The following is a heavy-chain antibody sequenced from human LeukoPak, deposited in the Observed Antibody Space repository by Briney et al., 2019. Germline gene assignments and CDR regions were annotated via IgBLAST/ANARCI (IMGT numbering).Heavy chain of an antibody. D-gene: IGHD6-13*01. V-gene: IGHV4-39*07. CDR3: ARVYYSNSYDYWYFDL. CDR1: GGSINSRMFY. Sequence: SETLSLTCSVSGGSINSRMFYWAWIRQPPGKGLEWIASIYYTWDTYYSPSLRSRVIMSLDTSKNQFSLRLTSVTAADTAVYYCARVYYSNSYDYWYFDLWGRGTLVTVSS. CDR2: IYYTWDT. J-gene: IGHJ2*01.